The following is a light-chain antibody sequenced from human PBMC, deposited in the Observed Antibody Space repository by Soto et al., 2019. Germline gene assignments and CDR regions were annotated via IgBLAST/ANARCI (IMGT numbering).Light chain of an antibody. CDR2: SNN. CDR1: SSNIGSNT. CDR3: AAWDDSLNGNWV. J-gene: IGLJ3*02. Sequence: QSVLTQPPSASGTPGQRVTMSCYGSSSNIGSNTVNWYQQLPGMAPKLLIYSNNHRPSGVPDRFSGSKSGTSASLAISGLQSEDEADYYCAAWDDSLNGNWVFGGGTKLTVL. V-gene: IGLV1-44*01.